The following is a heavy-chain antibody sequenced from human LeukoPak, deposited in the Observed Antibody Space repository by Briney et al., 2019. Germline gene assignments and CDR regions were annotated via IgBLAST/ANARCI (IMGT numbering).Heavy chain of an antibody. CDR1: GFTFSSYG. Sequence: GGSLRLSCAASGFTFSSYGMSWVRQAPGKGLEWVSAISGSGGSTYYADSVKGRFTISRDNSKNTLYLQMNSLRAEDTAVYYCAKQDIFYYYYMDVWGKGTTVTISS. J-gene: IGHJ6*03. CDR2: ISGSGGST. D-gene: IGHD3-3*02. CDR3: AKQDIFYYYYMDV. V-gene: IGHV3-23*01.